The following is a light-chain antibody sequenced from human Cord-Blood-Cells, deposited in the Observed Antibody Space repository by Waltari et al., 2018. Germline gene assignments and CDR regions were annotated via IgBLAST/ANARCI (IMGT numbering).Light chain of an antibody. J-gene: IGKJ1*01. CDR2: AAS. CDR3: QQSYSTPWT. V-gene: IGKV1-39*01. Sequence: DIQMTQSPSSLSASVGDRVTITCRASQSIISYLNWYQQKPGKAPKLLIYAASSLQSGVPSRFSGSGSGTDFTLTSSSLQPEDFATYYCQQSYSTPWTFGQGTKVEIK. CDR1: QSIISY.